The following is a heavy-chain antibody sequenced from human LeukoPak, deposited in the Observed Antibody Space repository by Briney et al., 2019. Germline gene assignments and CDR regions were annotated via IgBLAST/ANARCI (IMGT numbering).Heavy chain of an antibody. CDR1: GGSINGYY. CDR3: ARADYDTSAYYYTFDY. Sequence: SETLSLACTVSGGSINGYYWSWIRQPPEKGLEWIGYIYYRGSTNYNPSLKSRVTMSVDTSRNQFSLKLTSMTAADTAVYYCARADYDTSAYYYTFDYWGQGTLVTVSS. D-gene: IGHD3-22*01. CDR2: IYYRGST. V-gene: IGHV4-59*01. J-gene: IGHJ4*02.